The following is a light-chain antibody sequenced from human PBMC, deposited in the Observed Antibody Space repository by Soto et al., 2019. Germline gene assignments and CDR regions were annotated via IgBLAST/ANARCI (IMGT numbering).Light chain of an antibody. CDR1: QYTNGRY. J-gene: IGKJ5*01. V-gene: IGKV3-20*01. CDR2: GAS. CDR3: QHFGSSPPVT. Sequence: DIVLTQAPDNLSLSPGDSATLSCRVSQYTNGRYVAWYQQRPGLAPSPLVYGASERATGIPDRFRGSGSGPEFTLTISGLEPEDFAVYFCQHFGSSPPVTFGQGIRLDVK.